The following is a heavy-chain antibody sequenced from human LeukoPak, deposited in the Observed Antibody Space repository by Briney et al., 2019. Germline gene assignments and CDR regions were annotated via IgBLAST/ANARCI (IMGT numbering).Heavy chain of an antibody. Sequence: SETLSLTCTVSGGSISSYYWSWIRQPPGKGLEWIGYIYYSGSTIYNPSLKSRVTISVDTSKNQFSLKLSSVTAADTAVYYCARQNSYYYDSSGYYDYWGQGTLVTVSS. V-gene: IGHV4-59*08. CDR1: GGSISSYY. CDR2: IYYSGST. D-gene: IGHD3-22*01. J-gene: IGHJ4*02. CDR3: ARQNSYYYDSSGYYDY.